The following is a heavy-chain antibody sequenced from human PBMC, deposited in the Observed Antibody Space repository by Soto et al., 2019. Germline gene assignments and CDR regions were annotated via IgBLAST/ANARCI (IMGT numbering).Heavy chain of an antibody. CDR2: ISGSGGST. CDR3: ASKFTFYSSEKDDY. Sequence: EVQLLESGGGLVQPGGSLRLSCAASGFTFSSYAMNWVRQAPGKGLEWVSAISGSGGSTYYADSVKGRFTISRDNSKNTLYLQMNSLRAEDTAVYYFASKFTFYSSEKDDYWGQGTLVTVST. V-gene: IGHV3-23*01. D-gene: IGHD3-22*01. CDR1: GFTFSSYA. J-gene: IGHJ4*02.